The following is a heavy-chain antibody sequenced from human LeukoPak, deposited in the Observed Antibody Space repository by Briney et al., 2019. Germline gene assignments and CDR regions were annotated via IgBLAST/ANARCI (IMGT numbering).Heavy chain of an antibody. D-gene: IGHD5-12*01. CDR1: GSTFSSFA. J-gene: IGHJ4*02. Sequence: GRSLRLSCAASGSTFSSFAIHWVRQAPGKGLEWVTAVSHDGSNKYYADSVKGRFTISRDNSKNTLYLQMNSLRAEDTAVYYCAKGNSGYDGLSLDYWGQGTLVTVSS. CDR2: VSHDGSNK. CDR3: AKGNSGYDGLSLDY. V-gene: IGHV3-30*04.